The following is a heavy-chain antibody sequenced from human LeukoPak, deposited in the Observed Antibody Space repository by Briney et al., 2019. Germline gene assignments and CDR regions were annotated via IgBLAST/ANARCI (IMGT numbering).Heavy chain of an antibody. Sequence: SGTLSLTCTVSGGSISSYYWSWIRQPPGKGLEWIGYIYYSGSTDYNPSLKSRVTISVDTPKNQFSLKLSSVTAADTAVYYCARNKVRGLYDYWGQGTLVTVSS. V-gene: IGHV4-59*01. D-gene: IGHD3-10*01. J-gene: IGHJ4*01. CDR2: IYYSGST. CDR3: ARNKVRGLYDY. CDR1: GGSISSYY.